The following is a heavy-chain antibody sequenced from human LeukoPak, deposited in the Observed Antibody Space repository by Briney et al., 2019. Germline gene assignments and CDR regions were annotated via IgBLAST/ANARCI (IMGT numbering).Heavy chain of an antibody. Sequence: SETLSLTCTVSGGSISSYYWSWIRQPPGKGLEWIGYIYYSGSTNYNPSLKSRVTISVDTSKNQFSLKLSSVTAADTAVYYCARHFHDYGDPGKFDYWGQGTLVTVSS. CDR1: GGSISSYY. V-gene: IGHV4-59*08. J-gene: IGHJ4*02. CDR3: ARHFHDYGDPGKFDY. CDR2: IYYSGST. D-gene: IGHD4-17*01.